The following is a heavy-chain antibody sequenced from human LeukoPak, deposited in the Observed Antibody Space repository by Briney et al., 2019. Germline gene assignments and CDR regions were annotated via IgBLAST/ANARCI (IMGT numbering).Heavy chain of an antibody. CDR3: ARAGPHYYDSSGYWGGGAFDI. V-gene: IGHV4-39*01. CDR1: GGSISSSDYY. J-gene: IGHJ3*02. Sequence: SETLSLTCTVSGGSISSSDYYWGWIRQPPGKGLEWIGSIYYSGSTYYNPSLKSRVTISVDTSKNQFSLKLSSVTAADTAVYYCARAGPHYYDSSGYWGGGAFDIWGQGTMVTVSS. CDR2: IYYSGST. D-gene: IGHD3-22*01.